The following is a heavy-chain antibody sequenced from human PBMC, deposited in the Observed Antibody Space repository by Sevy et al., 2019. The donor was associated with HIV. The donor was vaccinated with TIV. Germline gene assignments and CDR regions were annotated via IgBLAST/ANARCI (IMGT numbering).Heavy chain of an antibody. J-gene: IGHJ4*02. CDR2: ISTGGTYT. D-gene: IGHD3-10*01. Sequence: GGSLRLSCAASGFTFSDYYMSWIRQAPGKGLEWLSYISTGGTYTNYADSVKGRFTISRDNTKNSLYLQMNSLRAEDTGLYYCARVMPPQLVPGAFDYWSQGTLVTVSS. CDR1: GFTFSDYY. V-gene: IGHV3-11*06. CDR3: ARVMPPQLVPGAFDY.